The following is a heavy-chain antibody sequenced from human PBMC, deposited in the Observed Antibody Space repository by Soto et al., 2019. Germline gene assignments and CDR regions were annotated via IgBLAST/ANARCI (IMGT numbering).Heavy chain of an antibody. CDR1: GYTFVDYF. J-gene: IGHJ3*02. Sequence: ASVKVSCKTSGYTFVDYFIHWVRQAPGQGLEWMGIINPSGGSTSYAQKFQGRVTMTRDTSTSTVYMELSSLRSEDTAVYYCARAPSIAAAGTADAFDIWGQGTMVTVSS. CDR2: INPSGGST. V-gene: IGHV1-46*01. D-gene: IGHD6-13*01. CDR3: ARAPSIAAAGTADAFDI.